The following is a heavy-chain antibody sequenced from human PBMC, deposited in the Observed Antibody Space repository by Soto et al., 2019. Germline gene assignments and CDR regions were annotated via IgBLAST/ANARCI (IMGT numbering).Heavy chain of an antibody. D-gene: IGHD3-22*01. CDR2: INTDGINT. CDR1: GFTFSSYW. J-gene: IGHJ5*02. Sequence: HPGGSLRLSCAASGFTFSSYWMNWVRQAPGKGLMWVSRINTDGINTWYADSVKGRFAISRDNAKNTLYLQMNSLRAEDTAVYYCARAPGDHYDNSGYNSWFDPWGQGT. CDR3: ARAPGDHYDNSGYNSWFDP. V-gene: IGHV3-74*01.